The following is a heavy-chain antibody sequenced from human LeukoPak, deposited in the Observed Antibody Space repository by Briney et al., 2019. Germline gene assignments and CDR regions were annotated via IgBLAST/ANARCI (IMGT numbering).Heavy chain of an antibody. CDR3: ARDLGPAPGISVGGSGFGY. J-gene: IGHJ4*02. CDR2: VWYDGSNK. D-gene: IGHD6-19*01. Sequence: PGGSLRLSCAASGFTFSSYGMHRVRQAPGKGLEWVAVVWYDGSNKYYADSVKGRFTISRDNSKNTLYLQMNSLRAEDTAVYYCARDLGPAPGISVGGSGFGYWGQGTLVTVSP. V-gene: IGHV3-33*01. CDR1: GFTFSSYG.